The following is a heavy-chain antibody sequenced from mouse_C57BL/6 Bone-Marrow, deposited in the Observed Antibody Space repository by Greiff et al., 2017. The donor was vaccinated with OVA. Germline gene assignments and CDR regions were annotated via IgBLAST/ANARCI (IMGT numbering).Heavy chain of an antibody. J-gene: IGHJ4*01. CDR1: GFTFTDYY. CDR3: ASLYLGWFPYYYAMDD. Sequence: VQLQQSGPVLVKPGPSVKISCKASGFTFTDYYMHWVKQSHGKSLEWIGLVYPYNGGTSYNQKFKGKATLTVETSSSTAYMELNSLTSEDSAVYYCASLYLGWFPYYYAMDDWGQGTSVTVSS. D-gene: IGHD2-3*01. V-gene: IGHV1-36*01. CDR2: VYPYNGGT.